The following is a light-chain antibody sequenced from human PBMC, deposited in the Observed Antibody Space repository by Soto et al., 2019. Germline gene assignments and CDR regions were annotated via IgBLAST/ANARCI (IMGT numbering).Light chain of an antibody. J-gene: IGLJ3*02. CDR3: CSYSGRSNWV. CDR2: EVS. CDR1: SSDVGGYNY. Sequence: QSALTQPPSASGSPGQSVAISCTGTSSDVGGYNYVSWYQHHPGKAPKLMIYEVSRRPSGVSDRFSGSKSGNTASLTVSGLQAEDEADYYCCSYSGRSNWVFGGGTKLTVL. V-gene: IGLV2-8*01.